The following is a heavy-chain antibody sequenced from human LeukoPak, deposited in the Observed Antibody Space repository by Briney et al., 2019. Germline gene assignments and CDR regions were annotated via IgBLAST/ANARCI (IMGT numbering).Heavy chain of an antibody. D-gene: IGHD2-2*01. CDR2: INPNSGGT. Sequence: GASVKVSCKASGYTFTGYYMHWVRQAPGQGLEWMGWINPNSGGTNYAQKFQGRVTMTRDTSISTAYMELSGLRSDDTAVYYCARGAPYCSSTSCYAYYYYYYMDVWGKGTTVTISS. J-gene: IGHJ6*03. CDR3: ARGAPYCSSTSCYAYYYYYYMDV. CDR1: GYTFTGYY. V-gene: IGHV1-2*02.